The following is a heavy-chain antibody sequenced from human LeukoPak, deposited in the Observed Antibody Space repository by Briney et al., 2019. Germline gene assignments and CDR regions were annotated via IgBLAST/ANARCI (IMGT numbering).Heavy chain of an antibody. CDR2: ISAGSDYI. CDR1: GFTFSNAW. Sequence: GGSLRLSCAASGFTFSNAWMSWVRQAPGKGLEWVSYISAGSDYIYYADSVKGRFTISRDNAKNSLSLQMNSLRAEDTAVYYCARWGLGPSFDYWGQGTLVTVSS. J-gene: IGHJ4*02. V-gene: IGHV3-21*01. CDR3: ARWGLGPSFDY. D-gene: IGHD1-26*01.